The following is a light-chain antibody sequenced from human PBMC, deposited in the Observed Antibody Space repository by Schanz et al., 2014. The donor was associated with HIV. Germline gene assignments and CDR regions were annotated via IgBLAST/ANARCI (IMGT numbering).Light chain of an antibody. CDR3: QQCVTYPYT. V-gene: IGKV1-33*01. CDR2: DAS. J-gene: IGKJ2*01. CDR1: QDISNY. Sequence: DIQMTQSPSSLSASVGDRVIITCQASQDISNYLNWYQQKPGRAPKLLIYDASNLQTGVPSTFSGRGSGTEFTLTISSLEPDDFATYFCQQCVTYPYTFGQGTKLDIK.